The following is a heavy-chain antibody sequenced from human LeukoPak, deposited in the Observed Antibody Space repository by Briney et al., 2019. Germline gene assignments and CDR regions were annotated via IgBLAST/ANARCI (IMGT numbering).Heavy chain of an antibody. V-gene: IGHV1-69*05. Sequence: GASVKVSCKVSGYTLTELSMHWVRQAPGQGLEWMGGIIPIFGTANYAQKFQGRVTITTDESTSTAYMELSSLRSEDTAVYHCARGPYSSGCDYWGQGTLVTVSS. CDR1: GYTLTELS. D-gene: IGHD6-19*01. J-gene: IGHJ4*02. CDR3: ARGPYSSGCDY. CDR2: IIPIFGTA.